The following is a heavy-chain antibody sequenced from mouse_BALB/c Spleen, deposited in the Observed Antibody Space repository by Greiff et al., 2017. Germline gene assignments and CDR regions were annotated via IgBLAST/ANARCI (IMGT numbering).Heavy chain of an antibody. V-gene: IGHV2-6-7*01. Sequence: VQLQESGPGLVAPSQSLSITCTVSGFSLTSYGVSWVRQPPGKGLEWLGVIWGDGSTDYNSALKSRLSISKDNSKSQVFLKMNSLQTDDTARYYCARDPANYAMDYWGQGTSVTVSS. J-gene: IGHJ4*01. CDR3: ARDPANYAMDY. D-gene: IGHD1-2*01. CDR2: IWGDGST. CDR1: GFSLTSYG.